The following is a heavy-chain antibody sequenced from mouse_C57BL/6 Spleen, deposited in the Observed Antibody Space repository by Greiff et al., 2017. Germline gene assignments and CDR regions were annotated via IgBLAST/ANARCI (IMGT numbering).Heavy chain of an antibody. V-gene: IGHV1-50*01. Sequence: QVQLQQPGAELVKPGASVKLSCKASGYTFTSYWMQWVKQRPGQGLEWIGEIDPSDSYTNYNQKFKGKATLTVDTSSSTAYMQLSSLTSDDAAVYYCARSTTTDDYWGQGTTLTVSS. D-gene: IGHD1-1*01. CDR1: GYTFTSYW. J-gene: IGHJ2*01. CDR3: ARSTTTDDY. CDR2: IDPSDSYT.